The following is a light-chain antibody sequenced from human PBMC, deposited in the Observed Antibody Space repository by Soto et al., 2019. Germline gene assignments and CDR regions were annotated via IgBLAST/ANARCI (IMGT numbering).Light chain of an antibody. J-gene: IGLJ2*01. CDR3: QAWDSSTAV. CDR1: KLGDKY. V-gene: IGLV3-1*01. CDR2: KDS. Sequence: SYELTQPPSVSVSPGQTASITCSGDKLGDKYACWYQQKPGQSPVLVIYKDSKRPSGITERFSGSNSGNTATLTISGTQAMEDADYYCQAWDSSTAVFGGGTKLTVL.